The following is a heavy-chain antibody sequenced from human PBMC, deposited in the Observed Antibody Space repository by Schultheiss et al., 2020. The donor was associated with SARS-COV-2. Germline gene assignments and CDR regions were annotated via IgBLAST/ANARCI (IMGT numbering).Heavy chain of an antibody. Sequence: GSLRLSCAASGFTFSSYSMNWVRQAPGKGLEWVSYISSSADTIYYADSVKGRFTISRDNAKNSLFLQMDSLTAEDTAVYYCARGSGGGYEFDYWGQGTLVTVSS. CDR1: GFTFSSYS. CDR2: ISSSADTI. V-gene: IGHV3-48*04. J-gene: IGHJ4*02. CDR3: ARGSGGGYEFDY. D-gene: IGHD5-12*01.